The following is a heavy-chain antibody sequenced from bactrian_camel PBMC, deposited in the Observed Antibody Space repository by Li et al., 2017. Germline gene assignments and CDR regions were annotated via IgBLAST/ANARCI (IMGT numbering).Heavy chain of an antibody. Sequence: HVQLVESGGDLVRPGGSLRLSCTSSDFAFADKPMGWFRQAPGKEREGVAAIDLDSTATTYYADSVKGRFTISPGNDKNTLYLQMNTLQPDDTAMYYCAAEWAGRRPWGLRADFTYWGQGTQVTVS. J-gene: IGHJ6*01. D-gene: IGHD2*01. CDR2: IDLDSTATT. V-gene: IGHV3S54*01. CDR3: AAEWAGRRPWGLRADFTY. CDR1: DFAFADKP.